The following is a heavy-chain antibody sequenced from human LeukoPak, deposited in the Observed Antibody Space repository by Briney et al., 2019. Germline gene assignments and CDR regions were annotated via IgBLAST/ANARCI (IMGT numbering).Heavy chain of an antibody. CDR2: ISSRSSYI. J-gene: IGHJ4*02. V-gene: IGHV3-21*01. D-gene: IGHD3-9*01. CDR1: GFTFSSYS. Sequence: NPGGSLRLSCAASGFTFSSYSMNWVRQAPGKGLEWVSSISSRSSYIYYADSVKGRFTISRDNAKNSLYLQMNSLRAGDTAVYYCARSLIDYDILTGYYESHYFDYWGQGTLVTVSS. CDR3: ARSLIDYDILTGYYESHYFDY.